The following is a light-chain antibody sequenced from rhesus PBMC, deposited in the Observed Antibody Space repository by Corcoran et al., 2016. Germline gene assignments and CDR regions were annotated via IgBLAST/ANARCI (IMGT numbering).Light chain of an antibody. Sequence: QAALTQSPSVSGSPGQSVLISCTGTSSDIGGYNRVSWYQQHPGKAPKLMISEVSKRPSGVSDRFSGSKSGNTASLTISGLQAEDEADYYCSSYASSSADIFGAGTRLTVL. J-gene: IGLJ1*01. CDR1: SSDIGGYNR. CDR3: SSYASSSADI. V-gene: IGLV2-13*02. CDR2: EVS.